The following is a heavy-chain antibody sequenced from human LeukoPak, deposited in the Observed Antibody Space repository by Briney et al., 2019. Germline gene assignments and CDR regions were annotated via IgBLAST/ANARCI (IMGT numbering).Heavy chain of an antibody. CDR2: IYYSGST. J-gene: IGHJ5*02. CDR3: ARHHPLYYDFWSGYSNWFDP. D-gene: IGHD3-3*01. Sequence: SETLSLTCAVYGGSFSSYYWSWIRQPPGKGLEWIGYIYYSGSTNYNPSLKSRVTISVDTSKNQFSLKLSSVTAADTAAYYCARHHPLYYDFWSGYSNWFDPWGQGTLVTVSS. CDR1: GGSFSSYY. V-gene: IGHV4-59*08.